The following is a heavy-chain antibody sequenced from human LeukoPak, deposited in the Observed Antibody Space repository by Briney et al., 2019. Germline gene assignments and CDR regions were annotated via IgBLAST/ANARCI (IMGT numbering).Heavy chain of an antibody. D-gene: IGHD3-22*01. J-gene: IGHJ4*02. CDR3: ARLHYDTSGYYYFDY. Sequence: SVKVSCKASGGTFSSYAISWVRQAPGQGLEWMGGIIPIFGTANYAQKFQGRVTITADESTSTAYMELSSLRSEDTAVYYCARLHYDTSGYYYFDYWGQGTLVTVSS. V-gene: IGHV1-69*01. CDR2: IIPIFGTA. CDR1: GGTFSSYA.